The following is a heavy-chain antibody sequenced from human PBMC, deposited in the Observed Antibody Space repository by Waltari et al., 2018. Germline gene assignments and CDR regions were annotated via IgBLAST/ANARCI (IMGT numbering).Heavy chain of an antibody. CDR2: IYYGGST. J-gene: IGHJ5*02. CDR3: ARAKSYCTGGTCYISPSWFDP. CDR1: GASISSSSYY. V-gene: IGHV4-30-4*01. Sequence: QVQLQESGPGLVKPSQTLSLTCTVPGASISSSSYYWSWVRQSPGRGLEWIGYIYYGGSTFYNPSLKTRVSISVDTSNNQFSLKLSSVTAADTAIYYCARAKSYCTGGTCYISPSWFDPWGQGTLVTVSS. D-gene: IGHD2-8*02.